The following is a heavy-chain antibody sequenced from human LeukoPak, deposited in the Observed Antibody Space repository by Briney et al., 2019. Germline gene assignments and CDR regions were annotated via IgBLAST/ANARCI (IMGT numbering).Heavy chain of an antibody. CDR2: INHSGST. J-gene: IGHJ4*02. Sequence: KSSETLSLTCAVYGGSFSGYYWSWIRQPPGKGLEWIGEINHSGSTNYNPSLKSRVTISVDTSKNQFSLKLSSVTAADTAVYYCARHGPSNDSSGYYYAHWGQGTLVTVSS. CDR3: ARHGPSNDSSGYYYAH. D-gene: IGHD3-22*01. CDR1: GGSFSGYY. V-gene: IGHV4-34*01.